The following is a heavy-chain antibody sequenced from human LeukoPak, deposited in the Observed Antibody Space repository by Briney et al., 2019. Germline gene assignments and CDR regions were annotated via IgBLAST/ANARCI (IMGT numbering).Heavy chain of an antibody. V-gene: IGHV3-9*01. D-gene: IGHD3-10*01. J-gene: IGHJ4*02. CDR3: AKGVFYYGSGSYYFDY. CDR2: ISWNSGSI. CDR1: GFTFDDYA. Sequence: GGSLRLSCAASGFTFDDYAMHWVRQAPGKGLEWVSGISWNSGSIGYADSVKGRFTISRDNAKNSLYPQMNSLRAEDTALYYCAKGVFYYGSGSYYFDYWGQGTLVTVSS.